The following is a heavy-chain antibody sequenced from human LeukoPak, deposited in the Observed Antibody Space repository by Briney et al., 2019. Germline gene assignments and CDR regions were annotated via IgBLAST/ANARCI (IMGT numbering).Heavy chain of an antibody. V-gene: IGHV3-48*01. J-gene: IGHJ6*03. CDR1: GFTFSSYS. CDR2: ISSSSSTI. Sequence: PGGSLRLSCAASGFTFSSYSMNWVRQAPGKGLEWVSYISSSSSTIYYADSVKGRFTISRDNAKNSLYLQMNSLRAEDTAVYYCAVCSGNFHYYYMDVWGKGTTVTISS. CDR3: AVCSGNFHYYYMDV. D-gene: IGHD3-10*02.